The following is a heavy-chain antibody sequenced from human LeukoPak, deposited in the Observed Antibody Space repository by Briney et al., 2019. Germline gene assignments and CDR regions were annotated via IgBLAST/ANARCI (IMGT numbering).Heavy chain of an antibody. Sequence: ASVKVSCKASGYTFTRYYMHWVRQAPGQGLEWMGWINPNSGGTNYAQKFQGRVTMTRDTSISTAYMELSRLRSDDTAVYYCARVFEGDFWSGYPPSYYMDVWGKGTTVTVSS. CDR3: ARVFEGDFWSGYPPSYYMDV. J-gene: IGHJ6*03. D-gene: IGHD3-3*01. CDR2: INPNSGGT. CDR1: GYTFTRYY. V-gene: IGHV1-2*02.